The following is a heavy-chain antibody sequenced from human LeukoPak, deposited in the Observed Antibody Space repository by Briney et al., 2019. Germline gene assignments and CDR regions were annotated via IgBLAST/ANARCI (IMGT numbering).Heavy chain of an antibody. CDR3: AKSSGYNGFRFAY. J-gene: IGHJ4*02. CDR2: IGSDGDST. D-gene: IGHD5-24*01. Sequence: PGGSLRLSCSASGFTFSSLGMHWVRQAPGKGLEHVSTIGSDGDSTYYADSVKGRFTISRDNSKNTLYLQMNSLRAEDTAVYYCAKSSGYNGFRFAYWGQGTLVTVSS. V-gene: IGHV3-64*04. CDR1: GFTFSSLG.